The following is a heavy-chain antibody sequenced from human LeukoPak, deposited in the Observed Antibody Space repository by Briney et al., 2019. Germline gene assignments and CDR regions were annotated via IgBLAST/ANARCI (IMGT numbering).Heavy chain of an antibody. CDR1: GYTFTSYD. CDR3: ARDRRERYCSGGSCYSRWFDP. D-gene: IGHD2-15*01. J-gene: IGHJ5*02. V-gene: IGHV1-8*03. Sequence: ASVKVSCKASGYTFTSYDINWVRQATGQGLEWMGWMNPNSGNTGYAQKFQGRVTITRNTSISTAYMELSSLRSEDTAVYYCARDRRERYCSGGSCYSRWFDPWGQGTLVTVSS. CDR2: MNPNSGNT.